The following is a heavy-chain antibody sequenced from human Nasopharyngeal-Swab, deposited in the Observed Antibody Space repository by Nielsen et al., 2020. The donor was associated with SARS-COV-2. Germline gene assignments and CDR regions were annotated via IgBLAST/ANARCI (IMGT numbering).Heavy chain of an antibody. CDR2: SRNKENSFTT. CDR3: TRVNEYTGYNFHY. V-gene: IGHV3-72*01. J-gene: IGHJ4*02. D-gene: IGHD5-12*01. Sequence: GESLKISCAASGFTFSSYSMNWVRQAPGKGLEWVGRSRNKENSFTTVYAASVNGRFTISRDDSKNSLFLQMNSLRTEDTAVYFCTRVNEYTGYNFHYWGQGTLVTVSS. CDR1: GFTFSSYS.